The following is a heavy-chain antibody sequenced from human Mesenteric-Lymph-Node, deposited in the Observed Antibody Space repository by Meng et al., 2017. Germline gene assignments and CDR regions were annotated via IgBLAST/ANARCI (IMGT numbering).Heavy chain of an antibody. J-gene: IGHJ4*02. CDR3: ATDIGVTNYLLDF. Sequence: VWRVGSWGVVVQRGALLRLTGAASGLTFSSYAMHWVRQAPGKGLEWVAVISYDGSNKYYADSVKGRFTISRDNSKNTLYLQMNSLRVEDTAVYFCATDIGVTNYLLDFWGQGVLVTVSS. CDR2: ISYDGSNK. D-gene: IGHD3-10*01. V-gene: IGHV3-30*07. CDR1: GLTFSSYA.